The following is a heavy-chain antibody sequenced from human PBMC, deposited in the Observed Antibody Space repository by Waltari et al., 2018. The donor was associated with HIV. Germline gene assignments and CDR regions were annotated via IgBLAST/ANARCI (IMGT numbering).Heavy chain of an antibody. Sequence: QVQLIQPEFQMGKPGASVRLSCPASGFSLSAHYIPWVRQGPRQTLAWMAIINGADGDASSAQKFQARVTLTRDLFTGTIHLDLMSLRSEDTAVYFCARAGLGGLIQDFDLWGRGT. CDR3: ARAGLGGLIQDFDL. J-gene: IGHJ4*02. D-gene: IGHD1-26*01. CDR1: GFSLSAHY. V-gene: IGHV1-46*01. CDR2: INGADGDA.